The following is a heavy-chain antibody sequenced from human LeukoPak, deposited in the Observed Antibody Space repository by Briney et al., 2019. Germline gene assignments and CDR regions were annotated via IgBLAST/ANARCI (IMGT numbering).Heavy chain of an antibody. Sequence: PGESLRLSCAASGFTFSDYWIHWVSQAPGKGLVWVSRINTDGSITNYADSVKGRFSISRDNAKNTLYLQMSSLRAEDTAVYYCARDRGPRTGFMVREAYDYWGQGTLVTVSS. J-gene: IGHJ4*02. CDR3: ARDRGPRTGFMVREAYDY. D-gene: IGHD3-10*01. CDR1: GFTFSDYW. V-gene: IGHV3-74*01. CDR2: INTDGSIT.